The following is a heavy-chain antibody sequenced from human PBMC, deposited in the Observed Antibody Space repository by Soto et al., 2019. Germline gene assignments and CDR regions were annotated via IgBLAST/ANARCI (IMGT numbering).Heavy chain of an antibody. D-gene: IGHD3-3*01. V-gene: IGHV4-59*01. CDR2: IYYSGST. CDR1: GGSISSYY. CDR3: AREFGQHLTIFGVVKGGSWWFDP. J-gene: IGHJ5*02. Sequence: SETLSLTCTVSGGSISSYYWSWIRQPPGKGLEWIGYIYYSGSTNYNPSLKSRVTISVDTSKNQFSLKLSSVTAADTAVYYCAREFGQHLTIFGVVKGGSWWFDPWGQGTLVTVSS.